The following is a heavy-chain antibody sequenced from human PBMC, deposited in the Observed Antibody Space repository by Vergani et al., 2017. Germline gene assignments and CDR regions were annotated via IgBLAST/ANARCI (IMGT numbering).Heavy chain of an antibody. CDR3: ARERRYSSSLGAYYMDV. CDR1: GITFWKFG. CDR2: ISWNSGAV. D-gene: IGHD6-6*01. Sequence: EVDLVESGGGLAQPGGSLRLSCEASGITFWKFGMHWVRQGPGKGLEWVSGISWNSGAVDYADSVRGRFTISRDNAKNSLFLEMNSLRFEDTAVYYCARERRYSSSLGAYYMDVWGKGTTVTVSS. V-gene: IGHV3-9*01. J-gene: IGHJ6*03.